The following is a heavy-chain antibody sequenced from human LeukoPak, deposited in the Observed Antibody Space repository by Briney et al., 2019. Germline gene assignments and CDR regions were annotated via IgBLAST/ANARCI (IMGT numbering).Heavy chain of an antibody. D-gene: IGHD4-11*01. CDR3: ATHLQLFDY. Sequence: SETLSLTCTVSGGSISSGGYYWSWIRQPPGKGLEWIGYIYHSGSTYYNPSLKSRVTISVYRSKNQFSLKLSSVTAADTAVYYCATHLQLFDYWGQGTLVTVSS. CDR2: IYHSGST. V-gene: IGHV4-30-2*01. CDR1: GGSISSGGYY. J-gene: IGHJ4*02.